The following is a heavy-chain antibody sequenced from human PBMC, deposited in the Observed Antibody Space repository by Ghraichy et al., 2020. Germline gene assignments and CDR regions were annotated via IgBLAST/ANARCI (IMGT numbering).Heavy chain of an antibody. CDR3: ARVGCSSTSCYPYYYYGMDV. D-gene: IGHD2-2*01. CDR1: GFTFSSYW. J-gene: IGHJ6*02. CDR2: INSDGSST. V-gene: IGHV3-74*01. Sequence: GESLRLSCAASGFTFSSYWMHWVRQAPGKGLVWVSRINSDGSSTSDADSVKGRFTISRDNAKNTLYLQMKSLRAEDTAVYYCARVGCSSTSCYPYYYYGMDVWGQGTTVTVSS.